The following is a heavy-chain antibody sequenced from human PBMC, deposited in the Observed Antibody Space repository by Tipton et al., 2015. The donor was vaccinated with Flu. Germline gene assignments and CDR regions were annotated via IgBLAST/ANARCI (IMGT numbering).Heavy chain of an antibody. J-gene: IGHJ4*02. CDR2: INRDGNTT. CDR1: GFTFSSSW. D-gene: IGHD3-10*02. CDR3: ASWGDGRGH. V-gene: IGHV3-74*01. Sequence: SLRLSCAASGFTFSSSWTHWVRQAPGKGLVWVSHINRDGNTTNYADSVKGRFTISRDNAKNTVNLQMNSVRDDDTAVYYCASWGDGRGHWGQGTLVTVSS.